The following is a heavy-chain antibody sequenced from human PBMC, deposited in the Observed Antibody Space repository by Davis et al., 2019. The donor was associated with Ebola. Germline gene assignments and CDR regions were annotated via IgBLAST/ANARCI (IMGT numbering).Heavy chain of an antibody. Sequence: PGGSLRLSCAASGFTFSSYGMHWVRQAPGKGLEWVAVISSDGSNKYYADSVKGRFTISRDNSKNTLYLQMNSLRAEDTAVYYCARDCSGGSCRRGGFDPWGQGTLVTVSS. D-gene: IGHD2-15*01. CDR2: ISSDGSNK. CDR1: GFTFSSYG. J-gene: IGHJ5*02. V-gene: IGHV3-30*03. CDR3: ARDCSGGSCRRGGFDP.